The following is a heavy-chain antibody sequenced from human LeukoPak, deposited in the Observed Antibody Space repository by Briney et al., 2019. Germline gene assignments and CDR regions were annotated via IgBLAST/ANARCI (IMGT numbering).Heavy chain of an antibody. J-gene: IGHJ5*02. D-gene: IGHD2-15*01. Sequence: SETLSLTCAVYGGSFSGYYWSWIRQPPGKGLEWIGEINHSGSTNYNPSLKSRVTISVGTSKNHFSLKLSSVTAADTAMYYCARGQGDCSGGSCYSDWFDPWGQGTLVTVSS. CDR1: GGSFSGYY. V-gene: IGHV4-34*01. CDR3: ARGQGDCSGGSCYSDWFDP. CDR2: INHSGST.